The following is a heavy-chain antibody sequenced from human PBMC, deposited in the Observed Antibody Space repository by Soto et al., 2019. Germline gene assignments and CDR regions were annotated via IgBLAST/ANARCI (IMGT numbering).Heavy chain of an antibody. D-gene: IGHD5-12*01. V-gene: IGHV4-59*02. CDR2: IYSSGST. CDR3: ARGGWLRGSYWFDP. Sequence: QVQLQESGPGLVKSSETLSLTCTVSGGSVNNNFWSWIRQPPGKGLEWLAYIYSSGSTTYNPSLKSRFTISIDTSKNQFSLKVNSVTAADTAVYFCARGGWLRGSYWFDPWGQGALVTVSS. CDR1: GGSVNNNF. J-gene: IGHJ5*02.